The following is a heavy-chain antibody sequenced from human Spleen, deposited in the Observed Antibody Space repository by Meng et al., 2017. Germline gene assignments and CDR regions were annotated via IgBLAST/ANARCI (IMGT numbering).Heavy chain of an antibody. V-gene: IGHV1-3*01. Sequence: QVQLVPAGAEVKKPGASVNVSCKASGYTFTSYAMHWVRQAPGQRLEWMGWINAGNGNTKYSQKFQGRVTITRDTSASTAYMELSSLRSEDTAVYYCARGVGDYGNKNWFDPWGQGTLVTVSS. J-gene: IGHJ5*02. D-gene: IGHD1-26*01. CDR3: ARGVGDYGNKNWFDP. CDR2: INAGNGNT. CDR1: GYTFTSYA.